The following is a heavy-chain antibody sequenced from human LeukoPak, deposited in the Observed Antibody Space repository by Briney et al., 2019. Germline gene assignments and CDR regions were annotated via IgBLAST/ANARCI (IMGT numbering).Heavy chain of an antibody. D-gene: IGHD3-3*01. CDR2: IYYSGST. CDR3: ARSYYDFWSGYHTNFYYYYGMDV. CDR1: GGSISSYY. J-gene: IGHJ6*02. V-gene: IGHV4-59*01. Sequence: PETLSLTCTVSGGSISSYYWSWIRQPPGKGLEWIGYIYYSGSTDYNPSLKSRVTISVDTSKNQFSLKLSSVTAADTAVYYCARSYYDFWSGYHTNFYYYYGMDVWGQGTTVTVSS.